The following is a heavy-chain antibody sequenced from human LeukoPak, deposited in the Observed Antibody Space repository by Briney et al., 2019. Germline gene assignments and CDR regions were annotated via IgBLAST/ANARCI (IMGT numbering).Heavy chain of an antibody. J-gene: IGHJ4*02. Sequence: GGSLRLSCAASGFTFSSYAMSWARQAPGKGLEWFSAISGSGGSTYYADSVKGRFTISRDNSKNTLSLQMNSLRADDTAVYYCAKASTFSGSPVDYWGQGTLVTVSS. D-gene: IGHD1-26*01. CDR1: GFTFSSYA. V-gene: IGHV3-23*01. CDR3: AKASTFSGSPVDY. CDR2: ISGSGGST.